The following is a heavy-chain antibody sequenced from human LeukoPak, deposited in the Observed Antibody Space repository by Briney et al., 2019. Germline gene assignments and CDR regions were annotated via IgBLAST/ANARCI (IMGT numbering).Heavy chain of an antibody. J-gene: IGHJ4*02. CDR2: IKQDGSEK. V-gene: IGHV3-7*01. Sequence: PGGSLRFSCAASGFTFSSYWMSWVRQAPGKGLEWVANIKQDGSEKYYVDSVKGRFTISRDNTKNSLYLQMNSLRAEDTAVYYCAKDGIVGATDYWGQGTLVTVSS. CDR1: GFTFSSYW. D-gene: IGHD1-26*01. CDR3: AKDGIVGATDY.